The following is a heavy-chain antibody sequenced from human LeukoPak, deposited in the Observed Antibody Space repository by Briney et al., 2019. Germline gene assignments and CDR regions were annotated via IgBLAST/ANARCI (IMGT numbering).Heavy chain of an antibody. D-gene: IGHD1-26*01. CDR3: VRVSGSYGY. V-gene: IGHV3-64*01. J-gene: IGHJ4*02. Sequence: GGSLRLSCAASGFTFSSCAMHWVRQAPGKGLEYVSAISNNGGSTYYANSVKGRFNISRDNSKNTLYLQMGSLRAEDMAVYYCVRVSGSYGYWGQGTLVTVSS. CDR2: ISNNGGST. CDR1: GFTFSSCA.